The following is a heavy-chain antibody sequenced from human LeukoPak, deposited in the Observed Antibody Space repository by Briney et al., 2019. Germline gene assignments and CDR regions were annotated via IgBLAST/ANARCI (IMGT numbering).Heavy chain of an antibody. J-gene: IGHJ4*02. CDR1: GGSINSGSYY. Sequence: SETLSLTSTVSGGSINSGSYYWSWIRQPAGKGLEWIGRIYTSGSTNYNPSLKSRVTISLDTSKNQFSLKLSSVTAADTAVYYCARSADYYGSGSYRTFDYWGQGTLVTVSS. CDR2: IYTSGST. V-gene: IGHV4-61*02. D-gene: IGHD3-10*01. CDR3: ARSADYYGSGSYRTFDY.